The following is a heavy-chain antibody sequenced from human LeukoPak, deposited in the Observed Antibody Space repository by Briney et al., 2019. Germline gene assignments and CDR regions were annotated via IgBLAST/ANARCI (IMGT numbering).Heavy chain of an antibody. CDR3: ARARYSSGWLYYYGMDV. V-gene: IGHV4-39*07. Sequence: SETLSLTCTVSGGSISSSSYYWDWIRQPPGKGLEWIGSIYYSGSTYYNPSLKSRVTISVDTSKNQFSLKLSSVTAADTAVYYCARARYSSGWLYYYGMDVWGQGTTVTVSS. J-gene: IGHJ6*02. CDR1: GGSISSSSYY. D-gene: IGHD6-19*01. CDR2: IYYSGST.